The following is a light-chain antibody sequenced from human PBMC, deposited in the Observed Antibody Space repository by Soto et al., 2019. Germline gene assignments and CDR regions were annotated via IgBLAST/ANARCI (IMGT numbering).Light chain of an antibody. CDR2: KAS. J-gene: IGKJ3*01. V-gene: IGKV1-5*03. CDR3: QLLNSYPPTVT. Sequence: DVQMTQSPSTLSGSVGDRVTITCRASQTISSWLAWYQQKPGKAPKLLIYKASTLKSGVPSRFSGSGSGTEFTLTISSLQPEDFATYYCQLLNSYPPTVTFGPGTKVDIK. CDR1: QTISSW.